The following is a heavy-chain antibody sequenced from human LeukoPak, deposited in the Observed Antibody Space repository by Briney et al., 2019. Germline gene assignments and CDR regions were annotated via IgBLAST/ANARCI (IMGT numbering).Heavy chain of an antibody. D-gene: IGHD6-13*01. CDR1: GDSVSSNSAA. V-gene: IGHV6-1*01. CDR2: TYYRSKWYS. CDR3: AGGAAGAIDY. Sequence: SQTLSLTCAISGDSVSSNSAAWNWIRQTPSRGLEWLGRTYYRSKWYSYYGASVKSRITINPDTSKNQFSLQLNSVTPEDTAVYYCAGGAAGAIDYWGQGTLVTVSS. J-gene: IGHJ4*02.